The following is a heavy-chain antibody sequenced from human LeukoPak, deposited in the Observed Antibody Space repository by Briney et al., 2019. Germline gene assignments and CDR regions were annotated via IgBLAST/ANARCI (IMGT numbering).Heavy chain of an antibody. Sequence: SETLSLTCTVSGGSISSYYWSWIRQPAGKGLEWIGRIYTSGSTNYNPSLKSRVTISVDTSKNQFSLKLSSVTAADTAVYYCARGLLDGPNYYFDYWGQGTLVTVSS. V-gene: IGHV4-4*07. CDR2: IYTSGST. J-gene: IGHJ4*02. CDR3: ARGLLDGPNYYFDY. CDR1: GGSISSYY. D-gene: IGHD5-24*01.